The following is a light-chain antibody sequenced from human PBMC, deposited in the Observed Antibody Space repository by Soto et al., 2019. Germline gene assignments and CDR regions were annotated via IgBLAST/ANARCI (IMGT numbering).Light chain of an antibody. J-gene: IGLJ1*01. V-gene: IGLV1-51*01. Sequence: QSVLTQSPSVSAAPGQTVTISCSGSYSNIGRTTYVSWHRQLPGSAPKLLIYDGDKRPSEIPDRFSGSKSGTSATLAITRLQTGDEADYYCGVWDGSLTTYVFGPGTKLTVL. CDR1: YSNIGRTTY. CDR2: DGD. CDR3: GVWDGSLTTYV.